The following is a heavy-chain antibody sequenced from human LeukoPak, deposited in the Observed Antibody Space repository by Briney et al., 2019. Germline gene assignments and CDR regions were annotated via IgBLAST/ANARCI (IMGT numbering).Heavy chain of an antibody. J-gene: IGHJ4*02. CDR1: GYSISSGYY. CDR2: IYYSGNT. D-gene: IGHD3-16*01. Sequence: SETLSLTCTVSGYSISSGYYWGWIRQPPGKGLEWIGYIYYSGNTFYNPALKSRATISVDTSKNQFSLTLSSVTAADTAVYYCARVETTMIRYWGQGTLVAVSS. V-gene: IGHV4-38-2*02. CDR3: ARVETTMIRY.